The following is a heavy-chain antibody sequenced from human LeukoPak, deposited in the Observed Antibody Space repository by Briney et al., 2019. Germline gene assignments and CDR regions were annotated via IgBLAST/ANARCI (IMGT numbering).Heavy chain of an antibody. V-gene: IGHV4-59*01. CDR1: SDSISSYY. CDR2: IFHTGST. J-gene: IGHJ2*01. D-gene: IGHD2-2*01. CDR3: ARGDVEGHCSSTSCYVGDYWYFDL. Sequence: SETLSLTCTVSSDSISSYYWSWIRQPPGKGLEWIGYIFHTGSTNYNPSLKSRVTISGDTSKSQFSLKLSSVTAADTAVYYCARGDVEGHCSSTSCYVGDYWYFDLWGRGTLVTVSS.